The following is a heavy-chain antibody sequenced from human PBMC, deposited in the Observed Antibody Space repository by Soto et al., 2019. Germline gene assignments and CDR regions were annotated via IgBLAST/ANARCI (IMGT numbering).Heavy chain of an antibody. D-gene: IGHD6-6*01. V-gene: IGHV4-59*01. CDR1: GGSISSYY. Sequence: SETLSLTCTVSGGSISSYYWSWIRQPPGKGLEWIAYIYYSENTNYNPSLKSRVTISVDTSKNQFSLKLTSVTAADTAVYYCARGSLEYSRSKLYYYHMDVWGKGTTVTVSS. CDR3: ARGSLEYSRSKLYYYHMDV. CDR2: IYYSENT. J-gene: IGHJ6*03.